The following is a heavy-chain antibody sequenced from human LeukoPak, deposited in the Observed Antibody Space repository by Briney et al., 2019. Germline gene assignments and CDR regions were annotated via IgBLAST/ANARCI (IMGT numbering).Heavy chain of an antibody. V-gene: IGHV3-15*01. CDR2: IKTKADNGTT. CDR3: AIFYYYGLY. CDR1: GLSLSNAW. D-gene: IGHD3-10*01. J-gene: IGHJ4*02. Sequence: GGSLRLSCAASGLSLSNAWMSWVRQAPGKGLEWVDRIKTKADNGTTEYAAPVKGRFTMSRDDSRNTLSLQMDSLKTEDTAVYFCAIFYYYGLYWGQGTLVTVSS.